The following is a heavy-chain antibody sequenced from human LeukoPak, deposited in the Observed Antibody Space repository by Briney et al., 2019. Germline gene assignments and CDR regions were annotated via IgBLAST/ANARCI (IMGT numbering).Heavy chain of an antibody. D-gene: IGHD2-15*01. Sequence: SETLSLTCTVSGGSISSYYWSWIRQPPGKGLEWIEYIYYSGSTNYNPSLKSRVTISVDTSKNQFSLKLSSVTAADTAVYYCARALGYSFDYWGQGTLVTVSS. J-gene: IGHJ4*02. CDR1: GGSISSYY. CDR2: IYYSGST. V-gene: IGHV4-59*01. CDR3: ARALGYSFDY.